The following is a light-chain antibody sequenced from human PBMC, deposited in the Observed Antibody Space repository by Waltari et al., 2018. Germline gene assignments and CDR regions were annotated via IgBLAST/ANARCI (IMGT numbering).Light chain of an antibody. CDR1: QSVGTF. J-gene: IGKJ1*01. V-gene: IGKV3-20*01. Sequence: IVLTQSPGTLPLSTGERATLSCRASQSVGTFLVWYQQKPGQAPRLLIQGAATRATGTADRFRVSGSGTDFSLTISRLEPEDFAMYYCQHYVRLPVTFGQGTKVEI. CDR2: GAA. CDR3: QHYVRLPVT.